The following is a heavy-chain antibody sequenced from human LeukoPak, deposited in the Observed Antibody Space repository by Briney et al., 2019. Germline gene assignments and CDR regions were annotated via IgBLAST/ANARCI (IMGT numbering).Heavy chain of an antibody. J-gene: IGHJ3*02. D-gene: IGHD2-2*01. V-gene: IGHV3-11*01. CDR2: ISSSGSTI. CDR1: GFTFSDYY. Sequence: PGGSLRLSCAASGFTFSDYYMSWIHQAPGKGLEWVSYISSSGSTIYYADSVKGRFTISRDNAKNSLYLQMNSLRAEDTAVYYCARDIIVQGTSWNAFDIWGQGTMVTVSS. CDR3: ARDIIVQGTSWNAFDI.